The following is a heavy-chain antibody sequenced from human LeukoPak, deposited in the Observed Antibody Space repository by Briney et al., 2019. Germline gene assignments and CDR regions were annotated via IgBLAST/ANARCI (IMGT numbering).Heavy chain of an antibody. J-gene: IGHJ6*02. CDR3: ARDSYGMDV. V-gene: IGHV3-30*04. CDR1: GFTFNNYA. Sequence: GRSLRLSCAASGFTFNNYAMHWVREATGKGLEWVAVVTYDGDNQYYADSVKGRFTISRDNSKNTLYLQMNSLRAEDTAVYYCARDSYGMDVWGQGTTVTVSS. CDR2: VTYDGDNQ.